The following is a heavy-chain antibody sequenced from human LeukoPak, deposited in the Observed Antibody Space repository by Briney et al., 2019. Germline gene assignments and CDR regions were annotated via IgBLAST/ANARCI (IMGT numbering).Heavy chain of an antibody. CDR1: GIAFSDSA. CDR2: ITDSYNT. J-gene: IGHJ5*02. Sequence: GGSLSSSCQASGIAFSDSAMYWFRKAPGKGLKCVSVITDSYNTYYGDSVKGRFTVSRDNSRKTLFLQMNSLRVDDTALYYCVKGACSSGCSGNHWGQGTRVIVSS. CDR3: VKGACSSGCSGNH. D-gene: IGHD6-19*01. V-gene: IGHV3-23*01.